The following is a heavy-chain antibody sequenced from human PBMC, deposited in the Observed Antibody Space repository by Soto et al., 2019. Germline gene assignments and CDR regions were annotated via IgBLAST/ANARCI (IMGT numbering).Heavy chain of an antibody. CDR3: AKKDGTDGFYDAFDI. J-gene: IGHJ3*02. CDR2: IKSKTDGGTT. CDR1: GFTFNGAW. Sequence: GGSLRLSCAASGFTFNGAWMSWVRQAPGKGLEWVGRIKSKTDGGTTDYAAPVKGRFTISRDDSKNTLYLQMNSLKTEDTAVYYCAKKDGTDGFYDAFDIWGRGTMVTVSS. V-gene: IGHV3-15*01. D-gene: IGHD3-22*01.